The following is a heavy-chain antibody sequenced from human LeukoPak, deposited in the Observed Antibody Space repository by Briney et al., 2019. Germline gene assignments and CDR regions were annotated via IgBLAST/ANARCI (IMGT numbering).Heavy chain of an antibody. CDR2: IDLDGSTT. D-gene: IGHD1-26*01. Sequence: GGSLRLTCAASGFTFSSYWMHWVRQTPGKGLVWVSRIDLDGSTTRHADSVKGRFTISRDNAKNTVYLQMNSLRAEDTAVYYCAREGGYSGSYGDFDYWGQGTLVTVSS. CDR1: GFTFSSYW. V-gene: IGHV3-74*01. CDR3: AREGGYSGSYGDFDY. J-gene: IGHJ4*02.